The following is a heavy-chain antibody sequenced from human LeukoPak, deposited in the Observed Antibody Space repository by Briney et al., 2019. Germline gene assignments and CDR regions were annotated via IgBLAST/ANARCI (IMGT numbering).Heavy chain of an antibody. CDR1: GFTFSSYA. Sequence: GGSLRLSCAASGFTFSSYAMSWVRQAPGKGLEWVSAISGSGGSTYYADSVKGRFTISRDNSKNTLYLQMNSLGAEDTAVYYCAKDVVPHYYDSSGSDYGGQGTLVTVSS. D-gene: IGHD3-22*01. V-gene: IGHV3-23*01. J-gene: IGHJ4*02. CDR2: ISGSGGST. CDR3: AKDVVPHYYDSSGSDY.